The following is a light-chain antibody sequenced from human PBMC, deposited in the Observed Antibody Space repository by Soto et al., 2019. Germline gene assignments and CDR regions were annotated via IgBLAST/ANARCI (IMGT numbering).Light chain of an antibody. J-gene: IGKJ1*01. V-gene: IGKV4-1*01. CDR3: QQYYSTPRT. CDR1: QIVLYSSNDKNY. Sequence: DIVMTQSPDSLAVSLGERATINFNSSQIVLYSSNDKNYLAWYQQKSGQPPKLLIYWASTRESGVPDRFSGSGSGTDFTLTISSLQAEDVAVYFCQQYYSTPRTFGQGTKVDIK. CDR2: WAS.